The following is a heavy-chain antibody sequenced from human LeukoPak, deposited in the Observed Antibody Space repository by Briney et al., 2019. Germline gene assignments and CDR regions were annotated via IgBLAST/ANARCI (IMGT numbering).Heavy chain of an antibody. D-gene: IGHD4-17*01. Sequence: GGSLRLSCAASGFTFSSYGMHWVRQAPGKGLEWVAVISYDGSNKYYADSVKGRFTISRDNSKNTLYLQMNSLRAEDTAVYYCAKETYINDCGDSMSFDYWGQGTLVTVSS. CDR3: AKETYINDCGDSMSFDY. V-gene: IGHV3-30*18. J-gene: IGHJ4*02. CDR1: GFTFSSYG. CDR2: ISYDGSNK.